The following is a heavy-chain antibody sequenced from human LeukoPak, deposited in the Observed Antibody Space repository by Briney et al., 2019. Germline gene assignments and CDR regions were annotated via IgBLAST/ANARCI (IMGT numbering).Heavy chain of an antibody. Sequence: GGSLRLSCAASGFTFSSYSMNWVRQAPGKGLEWVSYISSSNSHIYYADSVKGRFTISRDNAKNSLYLQMNSLRVEDTAVYYCAKKLFSGMGYYFDSWGQGTLVTVSS. CDR1: GFTFSSYS. J-gene: IGHJ4*02. CDR2: ISSSNSHI. D-gene: IGHD3-10*01. CDR3: AKKLFSGMGYYFDS. V-gene: IGHV3-21*01.